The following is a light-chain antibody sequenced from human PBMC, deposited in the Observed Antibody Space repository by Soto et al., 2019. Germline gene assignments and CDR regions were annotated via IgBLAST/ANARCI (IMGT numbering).Light chain of an antibody. Sequence: VLTQSPATLSLSPGERAILSCRASRSISSYLAWYQHKPGQAPRLLIYGASTRATGIPARFSGSGSGTEFTLTISSLQSEDFAVYYCQQYGSSPWTFGQGTKVDIK. CDR3: QQYGSSPWT. CDR2: GAS. CDR1: RSISSY. V-gene: IGKV3-15*01. J-gene: IGKJ1*01.